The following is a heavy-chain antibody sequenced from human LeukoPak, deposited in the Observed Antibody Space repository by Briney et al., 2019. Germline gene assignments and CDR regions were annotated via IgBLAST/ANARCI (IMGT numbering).Heavy chain of an antibody. CDR3: AKRPSYYYDSSGYLIDY. Sequence: GGSLRLSCTASGFTFISYAMSWVRQAPGKGLEWVSANSGSGGSTYYADSVKVRFTISRDNSKTTLYLQMNSLRAEDTAVYYCAKRPSYYYDSSGYLIDYWGQGTLVTVSS. J-gene: IGHJ4*02. D-gene: IGHD3-22*01. CDR2: NSGSGGST. CDR1: GFTFISYA. V-gene: IGHV3-23*01.